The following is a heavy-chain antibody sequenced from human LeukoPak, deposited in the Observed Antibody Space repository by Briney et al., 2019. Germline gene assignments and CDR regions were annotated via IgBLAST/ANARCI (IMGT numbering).Heavy chain of an antibody. CDR3: ARDLGYSSSWYGNSWFDP. V-gene: IGHV4-61*01. J-gene: IGHJ5*02. Sequence: PSETLSLTCTVSGGSVSSGSYYWSWIRQPPGKGLEWIGYIYYSGSTNYNPSLKSRVTISVDTSKNQFSLKLSSVTAADTAVYYCARDLGYSSSWYGNSWFDPWGQGTLVTVSS. CDR1: GGSVSSGSYY. D-gene: IGHD6-13*01. CDR2: IYYSGST.